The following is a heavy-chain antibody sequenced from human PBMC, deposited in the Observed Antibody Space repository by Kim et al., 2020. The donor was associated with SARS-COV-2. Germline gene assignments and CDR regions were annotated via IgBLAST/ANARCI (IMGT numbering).Heavy chain of an antibody. Sequence: SETLSLTCAVYGESFSDYYWSWIRQSPGKGLEWIGEINHSGSTNYNPSLKSRVSMSVDTSKNQFSFKLRSLTAADTAIYDCARVASYSDDYWGQGALVTVSS. V-gene: IGHV4-34*01. J-gene: IGHJ4*02. CDR2: INHSGST. D-gene: IGHD3-3*01. CDR3: ARVASYSDDY. CDR1: GESFSDYY.